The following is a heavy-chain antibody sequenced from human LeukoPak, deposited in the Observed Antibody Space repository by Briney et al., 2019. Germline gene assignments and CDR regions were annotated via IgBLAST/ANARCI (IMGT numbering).Heavy chain of an antibody. V-gene: IGHV3-48*03. CDR1: GFTFSSYE. CDR3: ARRPRTFGI. J-gene: IGHJ3*02. CDR2: ISSSGSTI. Sequence: QAGGSLRLSCAASGFTFSSYERNWVRQAPGKGLEWVSYISSSGSTIYYADSVKGRFTISRDNAKNSLYLQMNSLRAEDTAVYYCARRPRTFGIWGQGTMVTVSS.